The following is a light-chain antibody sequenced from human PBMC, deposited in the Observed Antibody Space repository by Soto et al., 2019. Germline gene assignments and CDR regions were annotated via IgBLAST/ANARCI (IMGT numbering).Light chain of an antibody. CDR2: GAS. V-gene: IGKV3-15*01. J-gene: IGKJ1*01. CDR3: QQYKKWPRT. Sequence: EIVMTQSPATLSVSPGERATLSCRASQSVSSNLAGYQQKPGQAPRLLIYGASTRATGIPARFSGSGSGTEFTLTISSLQAEYFAVYYSQQYKKWPRTFGQGTKVDIK. CDR1: QSVSSN.